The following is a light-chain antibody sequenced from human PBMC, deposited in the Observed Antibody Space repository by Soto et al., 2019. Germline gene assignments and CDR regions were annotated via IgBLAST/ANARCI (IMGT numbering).Light chain of an antibody. V-gene: IGKV1-5*01. CDR2: DAS. Sequence: DIEMTPSPSTLSASLGDRVPITCRASQSISSWLAWYQQKPGKAPKLLIYDASSLESGVPSRFSGSGSGTEFTLTISSLQPDDFETYYCQQYNSYSGTCGQGTKVDIK. J-gene: IGKJ1*01. CDR3: QQYNSYSGT. CDR1: QSISSW.